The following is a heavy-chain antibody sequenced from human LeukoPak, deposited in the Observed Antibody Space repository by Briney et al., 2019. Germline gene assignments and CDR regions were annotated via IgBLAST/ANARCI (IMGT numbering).Heavy chain of an antibody. CDR1: GFTFSSYG. D-gene: IGHD3-16*02. V-gene: IGHV3-21*01. CDR2: ISSSSSYI. J-gene: IGHJ5*02. CDR3: ARVYFYRYGDPKSAGEVFDP. Sequence: SGGSLRLSCAASGFTFSSYGMHWVRQAPGKGLEWVSSISSSSSYIYYADSVKGRFTISRDNAKNSLYLQMNSLRAEDTAVYYCARVYFYRYGDPKSAGEVFDPWGQGTLVTVSS.